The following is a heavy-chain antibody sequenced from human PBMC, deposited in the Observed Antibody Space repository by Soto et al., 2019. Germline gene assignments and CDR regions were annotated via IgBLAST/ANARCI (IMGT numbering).Heavy chain of an antibody. V-gene: IGHV3-23*01. Sequence: EVQLLESGGGLVQPGGSLRLSCAASGFTLGTYVMTWVRKAPGKGLEWVSAISGSGGSTNYADPVKGRFTISRDNTKNTLYLQMNSLRVEDTAVYYCAKDRKGSYCSGGTCYSFDYWGQGTLVTVPS. CDR1: GFTLGTYV. D-gene: IGHD2-15*01. CDR2: ISGSGGST. J-gene: IGHJ4*02. CDR3: AKDRKGSYCSGGTCYSFDY.